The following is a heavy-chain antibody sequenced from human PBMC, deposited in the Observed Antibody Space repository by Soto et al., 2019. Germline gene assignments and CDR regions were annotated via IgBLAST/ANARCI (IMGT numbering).Heavy chain of an antibody. CDR1: GFTFSSYA. CDR3: AKDIYDFWGVFCSSCGLAV. J-gene: IGHJ6*04. V-gene: IGHV3-23*01. Sequence: GGSLRLSCAASGFTFSSYAMSWVRQAPGKGLEWVSAISGSGGSTYYADSVKGRFTISRDNSKNTLYLQMNSLRAEETAVNYGAKDIYDFWGVFCSSCGLAVRGKGTTVTVSS. D-gene: IGHD3-3*01. CDR2: ISGSGGST.